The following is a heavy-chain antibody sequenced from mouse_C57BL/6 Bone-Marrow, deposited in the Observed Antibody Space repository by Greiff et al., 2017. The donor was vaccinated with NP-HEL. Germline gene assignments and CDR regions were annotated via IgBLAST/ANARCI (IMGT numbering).Heavy chain of an antibody. D-gene: IGHD2-4*01. V-gene: IGHV5-16*01. CDR1: GFTFSDYY. J-gene: IGHJ4*01. Sequence: EVKVVESEGGLVQPGSSMKLSCTASGFTFSDYYMAWVRQVPEKGLEWVANINYDGSSTYYLDSLKSRFIISRDNAKNILYLQMGSLKSEDTATYYCAREGGLRRRTYAMDDWGQGTSVTVSS. CDR2: INYDGSST. CDR3: AREGGLRRRTYAMDD.